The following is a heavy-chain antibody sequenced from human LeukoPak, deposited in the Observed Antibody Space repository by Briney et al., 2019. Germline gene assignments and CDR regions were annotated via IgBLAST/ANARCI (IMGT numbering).Heavy chain of an antibody. D-gene: IGHD5-18*01. V-gene: IGHV3-66*01. J-gene: IGHJ4*02. CDR1: GFTVSSNY. Sequence: GGSLRLSCAASGFTVSSNYMSWVRQAPGKGLEWVSVIYSGGSTYYADSVKGRFTISRDSSKNTLYLQMNSLRAEGTAVYYCAREMWDSYGYVDYWGQGTLVTVSS. CDR3: AREMWDSYGYVDY. CDR2: IYSGGST.